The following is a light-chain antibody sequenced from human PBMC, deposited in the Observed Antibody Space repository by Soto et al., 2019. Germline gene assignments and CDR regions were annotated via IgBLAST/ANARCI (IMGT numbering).Light chain of an antibody. CDR3: QQYDSYWT. CDR2: KAS. CDR1: QSIYTW. Sequence: IPTTQSPSTLSASVADSVSIAFRASQSIYTWMAWYQQKPGKAPKLLIYKASTLESGVPSRFSASGSGTEFTLTISSLQPDDFATYYCQQYDSYWTFGQGTKVDIK. J-gene: IGKJ1*01. V-gene: IGKV1-5*03.